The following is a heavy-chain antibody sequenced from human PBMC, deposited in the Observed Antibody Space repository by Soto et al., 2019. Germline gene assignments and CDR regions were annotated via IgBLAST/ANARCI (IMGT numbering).Heavy chain of an antibody. CDR1: GGTFTTYD. D-gene: IGHD6-19*01. CDR2: IIPLFDAT. Sequence: QVQLVQSGAEVRKPGSSVKVSCKASGGTFTTYDISWVRQAPGQGLEWMGGIIPLFDATKYAQKFQGRVTITAAKSTGTAYMELSSLRSEDTAMYYCARDRSSSWYNGTFDLDSWGQGTLVTVSS. J-gene: IGHJ4*02. CDR3: ARDRSSSWYNGTFDLDS. V-gene: IGHV1-69*06.